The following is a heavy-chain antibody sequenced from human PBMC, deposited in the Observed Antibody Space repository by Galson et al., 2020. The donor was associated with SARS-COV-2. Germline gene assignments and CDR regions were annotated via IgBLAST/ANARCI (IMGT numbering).Heavy chain of an antibody. J-gene: IGHJ6*02. CDR1: GASIRSGRYH. CDR2: IYTSGNT. D-gene: IGHD3-3*01. CDR3: ARGEFLEFYYYGMDV. V-gene: IGHV4-61*02. Sequence: SQTLSLTCTVSGASIRSGRYHWSWIRQPAGKGLASIGRIYTSGNTNYNPSLKSRVTISLDTSKNQFSLRLRSVTAADTAVYYCARGEFLEFYYYGMDVWGQGTTVTVSS.